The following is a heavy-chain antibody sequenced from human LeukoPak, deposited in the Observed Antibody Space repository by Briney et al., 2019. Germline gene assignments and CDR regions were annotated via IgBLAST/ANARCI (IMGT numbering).Heavy chain of an antibody. Sequence: SETLSLTCTVSGGSINTYYWSWIRQPAGKGLQWIGRIYSDGSVKYNPSLKSRVTMSVDTSKNQFSLKMTSVTAADTAVYFCARGSPTYFTTWDFDYWGQGTLVTVSS. CDR3: ARGSPTYFTTWDFDY. D-gene: IGHD1-14*01. J-gene: IGHJ4*02. CDR2: IYSDGSV. CDR1: GGSINTYY. V-gene: IGHV4-4*07.